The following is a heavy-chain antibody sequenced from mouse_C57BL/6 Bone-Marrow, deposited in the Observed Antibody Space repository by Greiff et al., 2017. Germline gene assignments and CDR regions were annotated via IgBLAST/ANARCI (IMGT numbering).Heavy chain of an antibody. CDR2: ISDGGSYT. CDR1: GFTFSSYA. Sequence: DVQLVESGGGLVKPGGSLNLSCAASGFTFSSYAMSWVRQTPEKRLEWVATISDGGSYTYYPDNVKGRFTISRDNAKNNLYLQMSHLKSEDTAMYYCARDDYDYDFDYWGQGTTLTVSS. D-gene: IGHD2-4*01. CDR3: ARDDYDYDFDY. V-gene: IGHV5-4*01. J-gene: IGHJ2*01.